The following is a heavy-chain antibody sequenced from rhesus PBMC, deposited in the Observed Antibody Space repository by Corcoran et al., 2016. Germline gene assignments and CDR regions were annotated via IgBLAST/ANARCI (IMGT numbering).Heavy chain of an antibody. V-gene: IGHV4-122*02. CDR1: GYSISSGYG. CDR3: ASTALRAAAGNDY. Sequence: QLQLQESGPGLVKPSETLSLTCAVSGYSISSGYGWSWIRQPPGTGLEWIGYISYRGSTSYNPALKSRVTISRDTSKNQFSLKLSSVTAADTAVYYCASTALRAAAGNDYWGQGVLVTGSS. CDR2: ISYRGST. D-gene: IGHD6-31*01. J-gene: IGHJ4*01.